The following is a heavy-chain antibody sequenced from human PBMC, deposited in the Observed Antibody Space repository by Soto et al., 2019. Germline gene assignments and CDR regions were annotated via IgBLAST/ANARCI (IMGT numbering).Heavy chain of an antibody. CDR2: IIPIFGTA. CDR1: GGTFSSYA. J-gene: IGHJ4*02. CDR3: ARDSKKDRSRSLLLEFDY. Sequence: GASVKVSCKASGGTFSSYAISWVRQAPGQGLEWMGGIIPIFGTANYAQKFQGRVTITADESTSTAYMELSSLRSEDTAVYYCARDSKKDRSRSLLLEFDYWGQGTLVTVSS. V-gene: IGHV1-69*13. D-gene: IGHD1-1*01.